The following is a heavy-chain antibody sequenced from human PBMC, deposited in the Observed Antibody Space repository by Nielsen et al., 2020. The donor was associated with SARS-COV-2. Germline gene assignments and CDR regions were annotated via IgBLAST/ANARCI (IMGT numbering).Heavy chain of an antibody. CDR3: ARGDYNLNYRFYGLDV. V-gene: IGHV3-48*04. J-gene: IGHJ6*02. D-gene: IGHD4-11*01. Sequence: GGSLRLSCAASGFTFSSYGMNWVRQAPGKGLEWVSYISSSGSTIYYADSVKGRFTISRDNAKNSLYLQMNSLRAEDTAGYYCARGDYNLNYRFYGLDVWGQGTTVTVSS. CDR2: ISSSGSTI. CDR1: GFTFSSYG.